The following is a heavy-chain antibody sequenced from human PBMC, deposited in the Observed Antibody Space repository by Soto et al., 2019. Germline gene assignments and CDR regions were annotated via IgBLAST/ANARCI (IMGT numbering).Heavy chain of an antibody. CDR2: ISAYNGNT. Sequence: GASVKVSCKGSGYTFTSYGISWVRQAPGQGLEWMGWISAYNGNTNYAQKLQGRVTMTTDTSTSTAYMELRSLRSDDTAVYYCARGTTIFGVVVGDDAFDIWGQGTMVTVSS. CDR3: ARGTTIFGVVVGDDAFDI. V-gene: IGHV1-18*01. CDR1: GYTFTSYG. D-gene: IGHD3-3*01. J-gene: IGHJ3*02.